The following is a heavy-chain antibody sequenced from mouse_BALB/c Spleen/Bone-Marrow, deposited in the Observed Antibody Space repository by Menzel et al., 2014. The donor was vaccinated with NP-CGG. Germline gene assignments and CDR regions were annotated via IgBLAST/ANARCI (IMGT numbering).Heavy chain of an antibody. Sequence: SGAELARPGASVKLSCKASGYTFTSYWIQWVKQRPGQGLEWIGAIYPGDGDTRYTQKFKGKATLTADESSSTAYMQLSSLASEDSAVYYCAREGYYYVYAMDYWGQGTSVTVSS. D-gene: IGHD1-1*01. CDR1: GYTFTSYW. J-gene: IGHJ4*01. V-gene: IGHV1-87*01. CDR3: AREGYYYVYAMDY. CDR2: IYPGDGDT.